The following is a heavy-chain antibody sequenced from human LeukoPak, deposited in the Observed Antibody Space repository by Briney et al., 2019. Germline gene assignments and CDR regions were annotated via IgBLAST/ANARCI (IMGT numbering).Heavy chain of an antibody. D-gene: IGHD6-13*01. V-gene: IGHV3-21*01. CDR3: ARDGVGNIAAPSLAY. J-gene: IGHJ4*02. CDR1: GFTFSSYS. CDR2: ISSSSSYI. Sequence: GGSLRLSCAASGFTFSSYSMNWVRQAPGKGLEWVSSISSSSSYIYYADSVKGRFTISRDNAKNSLYLQMNSLRAEDTAVYYCARDGVGNIAAPSLAYWGQGTLVTVSS.